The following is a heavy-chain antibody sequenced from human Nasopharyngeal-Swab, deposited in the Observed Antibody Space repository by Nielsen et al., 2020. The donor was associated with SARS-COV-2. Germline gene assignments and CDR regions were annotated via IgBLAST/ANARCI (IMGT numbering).Heavy chain of an antibody. D-gene: IGHD5-12*01. V-gene: IGHV3-33*01. CDR3: ARDRGATTYGMDV. CDR1: GFTFSSYG. Sequence: GESLQISWAASGFTFSSYGMHWVRQAPGKGLERVAVTWYDESNKYYADSVKGRITISRDNSKNTLYLQMNNLRAEDTAVYCCARDRGATTYGMDVWGQGTTVTVSS. J-gene: IGHJ6*02. CDR2: TWYDESNK.